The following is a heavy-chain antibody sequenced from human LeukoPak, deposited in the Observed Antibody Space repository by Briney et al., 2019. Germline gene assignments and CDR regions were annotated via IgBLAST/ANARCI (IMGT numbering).Heavy chain of an antibody. D-gene: IGHD5-12*01. V-gene: IGHV3-21*04. CDR2: ISSSSYI. Sequence: GGSLRLSCAASGFTFSSYSMNWVRQAPGKGLEWVSSISSSSYIYYADSVKGRFTISRDNAKNSLYLQMNSLRAEDTAVYYCARAGGLVATNYAMDVWGQGTTVTVSS. CDR3: ARAGGLVATNYAMDV. J-gene: IGHJ6*02. CDR1: GFTFSSYS.